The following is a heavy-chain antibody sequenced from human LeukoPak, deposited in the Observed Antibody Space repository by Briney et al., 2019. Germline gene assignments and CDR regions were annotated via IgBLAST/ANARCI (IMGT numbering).Heavy chain of an antibody. CDR3: ARVWGIYGDYVGPDY. CDR2: IYSGGST. J-gene: IGHJ4*02. CDR1: GFTVSSNY. V-gene: IGHV3-53*01. D-gene: IGHD4-17*01. Sequence: PGGSLRLSCAASGFTVSSNYMSWVRQAPGKGLEWVSVIYSGGSTYYADSVKGRFTISRDNSKNTLYLQMNSLRAEDTAVYYCARVWGIYGDYVGPDYWGQGTLVTVSS.